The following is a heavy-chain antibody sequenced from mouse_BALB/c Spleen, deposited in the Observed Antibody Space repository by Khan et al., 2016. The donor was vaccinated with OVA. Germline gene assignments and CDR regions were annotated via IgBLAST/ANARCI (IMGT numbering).Heavy chain of an antibody. V-gene: IGHV1-4*01. CDR2: INPSNTYT. CDR3: VRSGAYYRYDGYFDV. D-gene: IGHD2-14*01. CDR1: GYTFTSYT. Sequence: QVQLKQSGAELARPGASVKMSCKASGYTFTSYTMHWVKQRPGQGLEWIGYINPSNTYTNYNQKFKDKATLTADKSSNTAYMQLSSLTSEDSAVXYCVRSGAYYRYDGYFDVWGAGTTVTVSS. J-gene: IGHJ1*01.